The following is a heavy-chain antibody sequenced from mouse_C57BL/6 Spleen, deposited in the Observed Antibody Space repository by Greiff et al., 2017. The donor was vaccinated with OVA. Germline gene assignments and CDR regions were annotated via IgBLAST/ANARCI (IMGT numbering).Heavy chain of an antibody. Sequence: VQLQQPGAELVKPGASVKLSCKASGYTFTSYWMHWVKQRPGRGLEWIGRIDPNSGGTKYHEKFKSKATLTVDKPSSTVDMQLISLTSEDSAVYYCARWTGKGYYFDYWGQGTTLTVSS. D-gene: IGHD4-1*01. CDR1: GYTFTSYW. V-gene: IGHV1-72*01. CDR3: ARWTGKGYYFDY. J-gene: IGHJ2*01. CDR2: IDPNSGGT.